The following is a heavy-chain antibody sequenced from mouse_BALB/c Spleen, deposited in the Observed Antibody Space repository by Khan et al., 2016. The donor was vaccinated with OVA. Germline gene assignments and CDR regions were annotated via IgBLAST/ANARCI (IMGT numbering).Heavy chain of an antibody. Sequence: QVQLQQPGAELVRPGASVKLSCKASGYTFTRYWINWVKQRPGQGLEWIGNIYPSDSYTDYDQKFKDKATLTVVKSSSTAYMQLSSPTSEDSAVYYCTRHGSSYDAMDYWGQGTSVTVSS. D-gene: IGHD1-1*01. J-gene: IGHJ4*01. CDR2: IYPSDSYT. CDR3: TRHGSSYDAMDY. V-gene: IGHV1-69*02. CDR1: GYTFTRYW.